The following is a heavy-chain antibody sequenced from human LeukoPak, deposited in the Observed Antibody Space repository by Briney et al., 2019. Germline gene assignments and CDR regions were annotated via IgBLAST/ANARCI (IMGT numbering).Heavy chain of an antibody. CDR3: ARGESFPFDV. J-gene: IGHJ3*01. CDR1: GFIFSSYD. CDR2: ISRAGDRT. V-gene: IGHV3-23*01. Sequence: GGSLRLSCVGSGFIFSSYDMGWVRQAPGKGLEWVSSISRAGDRTYYEDSVKGRFTFSRDNSRNTMYLQMNSLRAEDTAVYYCARGESFPFDVWGQGTVVTVSS.